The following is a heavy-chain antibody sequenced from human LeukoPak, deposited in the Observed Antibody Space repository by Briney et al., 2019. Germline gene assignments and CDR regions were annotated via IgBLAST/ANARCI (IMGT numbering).Heavy chain of an antibody. V-gene: IGHV4-59*01. Sequence: SETLSLTCTVSGGSISSYYWRWIRQPPGKGLEWIGYIYYSGSTNYNPSLKSRVTISVDTSKNQFSLKLSSVTAADTAVYYCARDDSSGYYDYWGQGTLVTVSS. D-gene: IGHD3-22*01. J-gene: IGHJ4*02. CDR1: GGSISSYY. CDR3: ARDDSSGYYDY. CDR2: IYYSGST.